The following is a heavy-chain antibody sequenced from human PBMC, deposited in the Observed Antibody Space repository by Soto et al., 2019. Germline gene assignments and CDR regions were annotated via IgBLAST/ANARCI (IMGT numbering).Heavy chain of an antibody. J-gene: IGHJ6*02. CDR3: ARDKGGNDV. Sequence: SETLALTCAVYGRSFSGYSWSWIRQPPGKGLEWIGEINHSGSTKYSPSLKSRVTISVDRSKNQFSLKLSSVTAADTAVYYCARDKGGNDVWGQGTTVTVSS. CDR1: GRSFSGYS. CDR2: INHSGST. V-gene: IGHV4-34*01.